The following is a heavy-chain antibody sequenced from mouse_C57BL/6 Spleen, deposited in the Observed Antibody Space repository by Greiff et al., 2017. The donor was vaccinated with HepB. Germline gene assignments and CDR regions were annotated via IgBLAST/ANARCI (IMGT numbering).Heavy chain of an antibody. V-gene: IGHV14-4*01. CDR2: IDPENGDT. CDR3: TTGQLRSFAY. Sequence: VQLKQSGAELVRPGASVKLSCTASGFNIKDDYMHWVKQRPEQGLEWIGWIDPENGDTEYASKFQGKATITADTSSNTAYLQLSSLTSEDTAVYYCTTGQLRSFAYWGQGTLVTVSA. CDR1: GFNIKDDY. D-gene: IGHD3-2*02. J-gene: IGHJ3*01.